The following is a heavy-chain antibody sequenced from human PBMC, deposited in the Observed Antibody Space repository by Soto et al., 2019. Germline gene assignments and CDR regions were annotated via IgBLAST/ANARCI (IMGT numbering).Heavy chain of an antibody. CDR2: IWYDGNSK. D-gene: IGHD7-27*01. CDR1: GFTFSSDG. Sequence: QVQLVESGGGVVQPGRSLRLSCAASGFTFSSDGMHWVRQAPGKGLEWMAVIWYDGNSKDYGDSGRGRLTVSRVKSKNTLYLQMDSLRAEETAVYYCTRDSSAGEGFDFWGQGTLVTVSS. J-gene: IGHJ4*02. V-gene: IGHV3-33*01. CDR3: TRDSSAGEGFDF.